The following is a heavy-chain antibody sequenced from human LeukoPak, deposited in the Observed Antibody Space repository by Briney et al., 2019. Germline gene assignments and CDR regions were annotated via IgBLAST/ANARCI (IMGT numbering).Heavy chain of an antibody. CDR2: ISPSGGST. J-gene: IGHJ3*02. CDR3: AKDRDFWSGYSDGLDI. CDR1: GFTFSTYA. Sequence: GGSLRLSCAASGFTFSTYAMNWVRQAPGKGLEWVSTISPSGGSTDYADSVKGRFTISRDNSKNTLYVQMNSPRADDTAVYYCAKDRDFWSGYSDGLDIWGQGTMVTVSS. V-gene: IGHV3-23*01. D-gene: IGHD3-3*01.